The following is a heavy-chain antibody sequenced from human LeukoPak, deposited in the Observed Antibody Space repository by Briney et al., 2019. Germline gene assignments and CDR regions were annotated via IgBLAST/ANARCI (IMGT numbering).Heavy chain of an antibody. V-gene: IGHV1-2*02. D-gene: IGHD6-25*01. CDR1: GYTFTGYY. CDR3: ARERTPGSGYGVDS. CDR2: INPNINGT. Sequence: GASVKVSCKASGYTFTGYYIHWVRQAPGQGLEWMGWINPNINGTNYAQKFHGRVTMTGDRSLSTAYMELSRLRSDDTAVYYCARERTPGSGYGVDSWGQGTVATVSS. J-gene: IGHJ4*02.